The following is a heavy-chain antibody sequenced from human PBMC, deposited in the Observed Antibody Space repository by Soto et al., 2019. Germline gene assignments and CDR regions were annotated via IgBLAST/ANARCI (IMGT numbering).Heavy chain of an antibody. CDR2: MNPNSGNT. V-gene: IGHV1-8*01. J-gene: IGHJ5*02. D-gene: IGHD6-6*01. Sequence: QVQLVQSGAEVKKPGASVKVSCKGSGYTFTSYHINWVRQATGQGLEWMGWMNPNSGNTGYAQTLQGRGTMTWDTSISTAYMELSSLRFEDTAVYYCARGHISSTKNWLDPWGQGTLVTVSS. CDR3: ARGHISSTKNWLDP. CDR1: GYTFTSYH.